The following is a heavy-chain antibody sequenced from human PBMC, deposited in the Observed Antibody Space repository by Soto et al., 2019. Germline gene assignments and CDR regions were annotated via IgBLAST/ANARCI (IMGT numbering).Heavy chain of an antibody. CDR3: AKDSVRYCSGGSCHPYFDY. Sequence: QVQLVESGGGVVQPGRSLRLSCAASGFTFSSYGMHWVRQAPGKGLEWAAVISYDGSNKYYADSVKGRFTISRDNSKNTLYLQMNSLRAEDTAVYYCAKDSVRYCSGGSCHPYFDYWGQGTLVTVSS. V-gene: IGHV3-30*18. D-gene: IGHD2-15*01. CDR1: GFTFSSYG. CDR2: ISYDGSNK. J-gene: IGHJ4*02.